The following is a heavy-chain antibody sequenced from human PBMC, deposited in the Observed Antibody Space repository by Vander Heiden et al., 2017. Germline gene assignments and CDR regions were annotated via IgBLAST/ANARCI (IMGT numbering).Heavy chain of an antibody. D-gene: IGHD3-10*01. CDR1: GYSFTIYW. Sequence: EVQLVQSEGEVIEPGESLKISCKGSGYSFTIYWIGWVRQMPGKGLEWMGIIYPGDSDTRYSPSFQGQVTISADKSISTAYLQWSSLKASDTAMYYSAIYLGFGEPGAYCYDGRDGWGQGTMVTVSS. CDR2: IYPGDSDT. J-gene: IGHJ6*02. CDR3: AIYLGFGEPGAYCYDGRDG. V-gene: IGHV5-51*01.